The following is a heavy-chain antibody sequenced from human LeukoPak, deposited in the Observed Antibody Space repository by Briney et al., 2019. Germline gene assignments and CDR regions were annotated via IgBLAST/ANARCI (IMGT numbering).Heavy chain of an antibody. J-gene: IGHJ4*02. Sequence: SETLSLTCTVSGGSISSYYWSWIRQPAGKGLEWIGRIYTSGSTNYNPSLKSRVTMSVDTSKNQFSLQLNSVTPEDTAVYYCARYGSGSYYDYWGQGTLVTVSS. D-gene: IGHD3-10*01. V-gene: IGHV4-4*07. CDR1: GGSISSYY. CDR3: ARYGSGSYYDY. CDR2: IYTSGST.